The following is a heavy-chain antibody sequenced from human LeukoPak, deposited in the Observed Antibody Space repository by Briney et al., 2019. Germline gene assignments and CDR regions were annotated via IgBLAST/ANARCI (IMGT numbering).Heavy chain of an antibody. V-gene: IGHV1-18*01. CDR2: ISAYNGNT. CDR1: GYTFTSYG. Sequence: ASVKVSCKASGYTFTSYGISWVRQAPGQGLEWMGWISAYNGNTNYAQKLQGRVTMTTDTSTSTAYMELRSLRSDDTAVYYCARDGYDGWYPYYFDYWGQGTLVTVSS. D-gene: IGHD6-19*01. J-gene: IGHJ4*02. CDR3: ARDGYDGWYPYYFDY.